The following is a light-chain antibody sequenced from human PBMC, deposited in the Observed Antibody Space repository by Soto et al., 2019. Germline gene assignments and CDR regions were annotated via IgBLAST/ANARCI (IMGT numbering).Light chain of an antibody. CDR2: EVR. CDR1: SSDVGYYNY. CDR3: SSYTRSSSVL. Sequence: HSALTQPASVSGSPGQSITISCTGTSSDVGYYNYVSWYQQHPGKAPKVLIYEVRNRPSGASSRFSGSKSGNTAFLTISGLQPEDEADYYCSSYTRSSSVLFGGGTKLTVL. J-gene: IGLJ2*01. V-gene: IGLV2-14*01.